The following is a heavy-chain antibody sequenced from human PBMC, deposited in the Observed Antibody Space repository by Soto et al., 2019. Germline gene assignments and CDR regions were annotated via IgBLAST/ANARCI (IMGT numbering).Heavy chain of an antibody. CDR3: ASPIGYCSSTSCYTPHDGMDV. V-gene: IGHV3-30-3*01. J-gene: IGHJ6*02. CDR2: ISYDGSNK. D-gene: IGHD2-2*02. Sequence: QVQLVESGGGVVQPGRALRLSCAASGFTFSSYAMHWVRQAPGKGLEWVACISYDGSNKYYADSVKGRFTISRDNSKNTLYLQMNSLRAEDTAVYYCASPIGYCSSTSCYTPHDGMDVWGQGTTVTVSS. CDR1: GFTFSSYA.